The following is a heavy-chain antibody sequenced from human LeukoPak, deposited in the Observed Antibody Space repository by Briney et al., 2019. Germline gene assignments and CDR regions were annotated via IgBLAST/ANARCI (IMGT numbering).Heavy chain of an antibody. D-gene: IGHD3-22*01. Sequence: GGSLRLSCAASGFTFSSYSMNWVRQAPGQGLEWVSSISSSSSYIYYADSVKGRFTISRDNAKNSLYLQMNSLRAEDTAVYYCARELGDRIGYYYDSSGYDDYWGQGTLVTVSS. J-gene: IGHJ4*02. V-gene: IGHV3-21*01. CDR3: ARELGDRIGYYYDSSGYDDY. CDR1: GFTFSSYS. CDR2: ISSSSSYI.